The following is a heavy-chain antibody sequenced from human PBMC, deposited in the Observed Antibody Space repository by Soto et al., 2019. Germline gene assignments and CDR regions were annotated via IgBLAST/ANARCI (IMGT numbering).Heavy chain of an antibody. V-gene: IGHV3-74*01. D-gene: IGHD2-21*01. CDR1: AFTFSGYW. CDR3: ARGIKNYYGMDV. J-gene: IGHJ6*02. CDR2: LNSDGSTT. Sequence: PGGSLRLSCAASAFTFSGYWMHWVHQAPGRGLVWVSRLNSDGSTTNYADSVKGRFTISRDNAKNTLYLEMNSLGADDTAVYYCARGIKNYYGMDVWGQGTTVTV.